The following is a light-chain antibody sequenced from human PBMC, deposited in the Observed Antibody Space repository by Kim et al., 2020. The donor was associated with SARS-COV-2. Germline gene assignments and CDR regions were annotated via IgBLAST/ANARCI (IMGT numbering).Light chain of an antibody. J-gene: IGLJ2*01. CDR3: QAWDSSVL. CDR1: ELGDDY. CDR2: QDN. V-gene: IGLV3-1*01. Sequence: SYELTQPPSVSVSPGQTASITCSGDELGDDYVCWYQQKPGQSPVLVIYQDNKRPSGIPERFSGSNSGNTATLTIRGTQAMDEADYYCQAWDSSVLFGGGTQLTVL.